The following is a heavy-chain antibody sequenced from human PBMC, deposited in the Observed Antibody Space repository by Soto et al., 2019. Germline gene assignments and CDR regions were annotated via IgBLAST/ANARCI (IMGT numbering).Heavy chain of an antibody. Sequence: PGGSLRPSCAASGFTFSNYWMYWVRQAPGKGLVWVSRVNNDGTDTTHADSVKGRFTISRDNAENTLYLQMNSLRAEDTAVYYCARGGLQHALDVWGQGSTVTVSS. D-gene: IGHD6-13*01. CDR2: VNNDGTDT. J-gene: IGHJ6*02. V-gene: IGHV3-74*03. CDR1: GFTFSNYW. CDR3: ARGGLQHALDV.